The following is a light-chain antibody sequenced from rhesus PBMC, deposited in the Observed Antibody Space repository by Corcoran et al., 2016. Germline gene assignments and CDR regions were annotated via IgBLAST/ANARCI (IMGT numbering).Light chain of an antibody. CDR1: QCISSY. CDR3: LQHNRYPYS. Sequence: DIQMTQSPSSLSASVGDTVTITCRASQCISSYLNWFQQKPGKAPKLLIYDASSLESGVPSRFSGSVSGTDFTLTIGSLQPADFAGYYCLQHNRYPYSFGQGAKVEIK. CDR2: DAS. J-gene: IGKJ2*01. V-gene: IGKV1-28*03.